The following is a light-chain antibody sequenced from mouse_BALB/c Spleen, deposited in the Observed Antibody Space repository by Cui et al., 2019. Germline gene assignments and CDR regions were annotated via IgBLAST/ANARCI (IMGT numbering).Light chain of an antibody. J-gene: IGKJ4*01. CDR1: QDINSY. Sequence: DIKMTQPPSSMYASLGGGITITCRASQDINSYLSWFQQKPGKSPKTLIYRANRLVDGVPSRFSGSGSGQDYSLTISSLEYEDMGIYYCLQYDEFPFTFGSGTKLEIK. V-gene: IGKV14-111*01. CDR2: RAN. CDR3: LQYDEFPFT.